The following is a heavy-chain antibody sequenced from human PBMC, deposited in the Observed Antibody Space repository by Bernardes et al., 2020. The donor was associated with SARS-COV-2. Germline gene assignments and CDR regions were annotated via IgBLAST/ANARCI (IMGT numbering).Heavy chain of an antibody. J-gene: IGHJ4*02. CDR2: YHPGGGII. CDR1: GITLSVPH. D-gene: IGHD6-6*01. Sequence: GGSLRLPCAAPGITLSVPHINWIRQAPGKGAEWVFYYHPGGGIIYYADSVKGRFTISRDNAKNSLYLQMNSLRVEDTAVYYCARASGGGSSPFDYWGQGTLVTVSS. V-gene: IGHV3-11*01. CDR3: ARASGGGSSPFDY.